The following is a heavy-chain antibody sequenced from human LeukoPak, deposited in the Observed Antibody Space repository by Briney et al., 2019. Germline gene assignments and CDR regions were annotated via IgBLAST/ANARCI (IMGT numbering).Heavy chain of an antibody. CDR1: RFSFSDYY. J-gene: IGHJ4*02. CDR3: ATTWGNGYDSIH. Sequence: PGGSLRLSCAASRFSFSDYYMSWIRQAPGKGLEWLSYISSSGSTVYYADSVKGRFTISRDNAKNSLYLQINSLRAEGTAVYYCATTWGNGYDSIHWGQGTLVTVSS. D-gene: IGHD5-12*01. CDR2: ISSSGSTV. V-gene: IGHV3-11*01.